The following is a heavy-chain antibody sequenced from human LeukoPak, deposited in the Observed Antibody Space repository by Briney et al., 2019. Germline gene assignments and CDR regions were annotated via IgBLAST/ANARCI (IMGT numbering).Heavy chain of an antibody. D-gene: IGHD1-26*01. V-gene: IGHV4-34*01. J-gene: IGHJ6*03. Sequence: SETLSLTCAVYGGSFSGYYWSWIRQPPGKGLEWIGEINHSGSTNYNPSLKSRVTISVDTSKNQFSLRLNSVTTADTAVYYCARSAYSGTYFTTFYYYMDVWGKGTTVSVSS. CDR2: INHSGST. CDR1: GGSFSGYY. CDR3: ARSAYSGTYFTTFYYYMDV.